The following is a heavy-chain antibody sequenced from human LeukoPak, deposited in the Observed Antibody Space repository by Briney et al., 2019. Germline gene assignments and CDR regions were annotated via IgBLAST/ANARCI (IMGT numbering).Heavy chain of an antibody. D-gene: IGHD4-11*01. CDR1: GYTFTNYD. J-gene: IGHJ3*02. V-gene: IGHV1-8*01. CDR3: ARNNYGGHDAFDI. Sequence: ASVKVSCKASGYTFTNYDINWVRQATGQGLEWMGWMNPNSGNTGYTQKFQGRVTMTRDTSISTAYMDLSSLGSEDTAVYYCARNNYGGHDAFDIWGQGTLVTVPS. CDR2: MNPNSGNT.